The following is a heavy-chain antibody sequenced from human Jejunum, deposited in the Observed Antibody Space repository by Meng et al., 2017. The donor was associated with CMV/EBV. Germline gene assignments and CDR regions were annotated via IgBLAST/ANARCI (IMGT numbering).Heavy chain of an antibody. J-gene: IGHJ5*02. V-gene: IGHV3-74*01. CDR1: GFTFSSDW. Sequence: EEQLVESGGVLVRPGGSRRLSCVASGFTFSSDWMHWIRQAPGGGLVWVSRINGAGTDISYADSVQGRFTISRDNAKNTLYLQLDSLSLEDTAVYHCARSHRGSYGWFDPWGQGTLVTVSS. CDR3: ARSHRGSYGWFDP. CDR2: INGAGTDI. D-gene: IGHD3-10*01.